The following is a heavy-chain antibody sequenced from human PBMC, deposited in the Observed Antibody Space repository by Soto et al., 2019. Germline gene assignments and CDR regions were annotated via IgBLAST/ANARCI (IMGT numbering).Heavy chain of an antibody. CDR1: GYTFTSYG. D-gene: IGHD3-10*01. Sequence: GASGKVSCKASGYTFTSYGISWVRQAPGQGLEWMGWISAYNGNTNDAQKLQGRVSMTTDTSARTACMELRSLRSDDTAGHYCASDLYYGSRSYAPQAVAIWGEASKVTVS. V-gene: IGHV1-18*01. CDR2: ISAYNGNT. CDR3: ASDLYYGSRSYAPQAVAI. J-gene: IGHJ3*02.